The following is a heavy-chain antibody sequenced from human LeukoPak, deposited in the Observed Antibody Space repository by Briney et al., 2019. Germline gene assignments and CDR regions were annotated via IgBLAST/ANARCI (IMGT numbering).Heavy chain of an antibody. J-gene: IGHJ4*02. V-gene: IGHV1-2*02. CDR1: GYSFTY. CDR3: ARVRIAVAGKYYFDY. Sequence: ASVKVSCKTSGYSFTYMHWVRQAPGQGLEWMGWINPNSGGTNYAQKFQGRVTMTRDTSISTAYMELSRLRSDDTAVYYCARVRIAVAGKYYFDYWGQGTLVTVSS. D-gene: IGHD6-19*01. CDR2: INPNSGGT.